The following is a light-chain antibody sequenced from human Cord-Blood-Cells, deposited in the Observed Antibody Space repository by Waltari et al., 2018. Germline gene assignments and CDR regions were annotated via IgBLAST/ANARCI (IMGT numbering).Light chain of an antibody. CDR1: ECVSSY. CDR2: DAS. V-gene: IGKV3-11*01. J-gene: IGKJ2*03. Sequence: EIVLTQSPATLSLSPGERATLACRASECVSSYLAWYQQNPGQAPRLLIYDASNRATGIPARFSGSGSGTDFTLTISSLEPEDFAVYYCQQRSNWPPMLYSFGQGTKLEIK. CDR3: QQRSNWPPMLYS.